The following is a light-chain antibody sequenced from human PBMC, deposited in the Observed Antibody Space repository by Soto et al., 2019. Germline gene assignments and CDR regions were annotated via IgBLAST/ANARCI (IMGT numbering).Light chain of an antibody. V-gene: IGLV2-8*01. J-gene: IGLJ1*01. CDR2: EVS. CDR3: CSYAGSNNLI. CDR1: SSDIGAYNY. Sequence: QSALTQPPSAPGSPGQSVTISCTGTSSDIGAYNYVSWYQQYPGKAPKLMIFEVSKRPSGVPDRFSGSKSGNTASLTVFGLQAEDEADYYCCSYAGSNNLIFGTGTKVTVL.